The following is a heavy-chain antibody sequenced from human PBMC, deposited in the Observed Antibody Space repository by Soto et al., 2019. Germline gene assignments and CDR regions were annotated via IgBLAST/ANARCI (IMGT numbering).Heavy chain of an antibody. CDR1: GYIFNNYG. V-gene: IGHV1-18*01. CDR3: ARDIDYDIDY. J-gene: IGHJ4*02. CDR2: IYSKEGKI. D-gene: IGHD4-17*01. Sequence: QVQLVQSGAEVQKPVASVKVSCKASGYIFNNYGITWVRQAPGQGLEWMGWIYSKEGKINFAQKFQARVTMTTDTSTSTAYIELRSLRFADSAVYFCARDIDYDIDYWGKGTLVTVSS.